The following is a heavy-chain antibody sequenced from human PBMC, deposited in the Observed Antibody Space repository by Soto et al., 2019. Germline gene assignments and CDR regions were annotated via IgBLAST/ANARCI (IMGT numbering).Heavy chain of an antibody. D-gene: IGHD3-3*01. V-gene: IGHV3-23*01. J-gene: IGHJ6*02. CDR1: GFIFSNSA. CDR2: ISGNGHST. CDR3: AKGHDIWSGYNYYYGMYV. Sequence: GGSLRLSCAASGFIFSNSAMNWVRQAPGKGLEWVSGISGNGHSTSYGDSVKGRFSISRDNSKITLYLQMNSLRADDTAVYFCAKGHDIWSGYNYYYGMYVWGQGTPVTSP.